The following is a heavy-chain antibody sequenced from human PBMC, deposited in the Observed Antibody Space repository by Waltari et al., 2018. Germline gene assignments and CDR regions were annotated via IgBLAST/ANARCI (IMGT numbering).Heavy chain of an antibody. J-gene: IGHJ4*02. CDR3: ARVNRESLIRGATIDS. V-gene: IGHV3-23*01. Sequence: EVQLLESGGAFVRPGGSLRLSCAASGFAFRDYAMTWVRQATGKGLEWVASINFSGGNTVYADSVKGRSNIARDNSKNTLSIQLDSLRLDDTAVYFCARVNRESLIRGATIDSWGQGTRVTVSS. CDR2: INFSGGNT. CDR1: GFAFRDYA. D-gene: IGHD3-10*01.